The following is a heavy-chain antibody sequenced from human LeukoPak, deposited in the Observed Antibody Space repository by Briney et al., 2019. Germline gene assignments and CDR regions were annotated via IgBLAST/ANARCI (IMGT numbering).Heavy chain of an antibody. V-gene: IGHV1-8*01. J-gene: IGHJ6*02. D-gene: IGHD3-3*01. CDR3: ATHYDFWSGYYFPGMDV. CDR2: MNPNSGNT. Sequence: ASVKVSCKASGYTFTSYDINWVRQATGQGLEWMGWMNPNSGNTGYAQKFQGRVTMTRNTSISTAYMELSSLRSEDTAVYYCATHYDFWSGYYFPGMDVWGQGTTVTVSS. CDR1: GYTFTSYD.